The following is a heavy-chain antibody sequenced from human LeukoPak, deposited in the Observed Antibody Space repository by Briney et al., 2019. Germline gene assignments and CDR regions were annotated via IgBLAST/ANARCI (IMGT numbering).Heavy chain of an antibody. Sequence: ASVKVSCKASGYTFTGYYMHWVRQAPGQGLEWMGWINPNSGGTNYAQKFQGRVTMTRDTSITTAYMGLSRLTTDDTAVYYCARGGEQQLVLDYWGQGTLVTVSS. CDR2: INPNSGGT. J-gene: IGHJ4*02. D-gene: IGHD6-13*01. CDR3: ARGGEQQLVLDY. V-gene: IGHV1-2*02. CDR1: GYTFTGYY.